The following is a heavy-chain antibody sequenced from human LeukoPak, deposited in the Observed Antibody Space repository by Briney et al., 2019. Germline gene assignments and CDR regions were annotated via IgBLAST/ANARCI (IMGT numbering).Heavy chain of an antibody. CDR1: GFTFSDYS. Sequence: GGSLRLSCAASGFTFSDYSMNWVRQAPGKGLEWISYIGIDSGNTNYADSVNGRFTISGDKAKNSLYLQMNSLRVEDTAVYYCARDYKYPFDNRGQGTLVTVSS. CDR3: ARDYKYPFDN. J-gene: IGHJ4*02. V-gene: IGHV3-48*01. D-gene: IGHD5-24*01. CDR2: IGIDSGNT.